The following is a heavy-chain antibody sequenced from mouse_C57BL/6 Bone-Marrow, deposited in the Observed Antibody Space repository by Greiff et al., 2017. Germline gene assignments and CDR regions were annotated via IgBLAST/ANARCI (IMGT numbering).Heavy chain of an antibody. D-gene: IGHD2-3*01. V-gene: IGHV14-4*01. CDR1: GFNIKDDY. J-gene: IGHJ3*01. CDR3: TTWGDGYCEVDY. Sequence: VQLQQSGAELVRPGASVKLSCTASGFNIKDDYMHWVKQRPEQGLEWIGWIDPENGGTEYASKFQGKATITADTSSNTAYMQLSSLTSEDTAVYFCTTWGDGYCEVDYWGRGTLVTVSA. CDR2: IDPENGGT.